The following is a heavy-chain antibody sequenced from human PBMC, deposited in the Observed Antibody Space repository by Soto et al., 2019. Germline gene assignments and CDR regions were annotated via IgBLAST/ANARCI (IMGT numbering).Heavy chain of an antibody. J-gene: IGHJ4*02. CDR2: VNSDGSIT. D-gene: IGHD2-21*01. V-gene: IGHV3-74*01. CDR1: GFDFSNAW. CDR3: TRDKAYGSAV. Sequence: EVQLVESGGGLVQPGGSLRLSCAASGFDFSNAWMHWVRQAPGKGLVWVSHVNSDGSITTYADSVKGRFTISRDNAKNTVYLQMNSLRVEDTAVYYCTRDKAYGSAVWGQGTLVTVSS.